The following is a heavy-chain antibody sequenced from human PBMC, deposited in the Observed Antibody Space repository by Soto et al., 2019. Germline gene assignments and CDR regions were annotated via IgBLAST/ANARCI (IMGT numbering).Heavy chain of an antibody. V-gene: IGHV3-23*01. J-gene: IGHJ4*02. CDR1: GFALSGFA. CDR3: AIVLG. D-gene: IGHD3-16*02. CDR2: SSGTGINA. Sequence: EVQLLESGGGLVQPGGSLSLSCAGSGFALSGFAMNWVRQAPGKGLEWVSASSGTGINAYYAESVRGRFTVSRDNSRNTVFLQMNRLSVEDTAVYYCAIVLGWGQGTLVTVSS.